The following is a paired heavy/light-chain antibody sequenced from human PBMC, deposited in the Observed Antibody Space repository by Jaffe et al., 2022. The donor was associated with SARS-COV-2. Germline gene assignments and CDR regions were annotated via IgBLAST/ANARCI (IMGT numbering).Heavy chain of an antibody. V-gene: IGHV3-30-3*01. D-gene: IGHD2-15*01. CDR3: ARDCGGPSGGSCSRALRREEGLNPPDY. J-gene: IGHJ4*02. CDR2: ISYDGSNK. CDR1: GFTFSSYA. Sequence: QVQLVESGGGVVQPGRSLRLSCAASGFTFSSYAMHWVRQAPGKGLEWVAVISYDGSNKYYADSVKGRFTISRDNSKNTLYLQMNSLRAEDTAVYYCARDCGGPSGGSCSRALRREEGLNPPDYWGQGTLVTVSS.
Light chain of an antibody. Sequence: EIVLTQSPATLSLSPGERATLSCRASQSVSSYLAWYQQKPGQAPRLLIYDASNRATGIPARFSGSGSGTDFTLTISSLEPEDFAVYYCQQRSNWPTLTFGGGTKVEIK. CDR1: QSVSSY. CDR3: QQRSNWPTLT. CDR2: DAS. J-gene: IGKJ4*01. V-gene: IGKV3-11*01.